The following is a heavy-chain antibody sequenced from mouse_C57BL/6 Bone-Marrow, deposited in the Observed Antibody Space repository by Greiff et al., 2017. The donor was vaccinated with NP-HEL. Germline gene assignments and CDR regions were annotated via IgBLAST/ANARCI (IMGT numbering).Heavy chain of an antibody. Sequence: EVKLVESGGGLVQPGGSLKLSCAASGFTFSDYYMYWVRQTPEKRLEWVAYISNGGGSTYYPDTVKGRFTISRDNAKNTLYLQMSRLKSEDTAMYYCARQNDGYYLHWYFDVWGTGTTVTVSS. J-gene: IGHJ1*03. CDR2: ISNGGGST. CDR1: GFTFSDYY. D-gene: IGHD2-3*01. CDR3: ARQNDGYYLHWYFDV. V-gene: IGHV5-12*01.